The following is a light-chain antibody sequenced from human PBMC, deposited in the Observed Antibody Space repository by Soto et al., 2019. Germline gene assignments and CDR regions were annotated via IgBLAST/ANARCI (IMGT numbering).Light chain of an antibody. CDR2: AAS. CDR3: QQSYSTPLT. CDR1: QSISSY. V-gene: IGKV1-39*01. J-gene: IGKJ4*01. Sequence: DIQRPPSQSSLSSSVVDIVTITFLASQSISSYLNWYQQKPGKAPKLLIYAASSLQSGVPSRFSGSGSGKDFTITISSLQTEDFATYYCQQSYSTPLTFGRGTKVDIK.